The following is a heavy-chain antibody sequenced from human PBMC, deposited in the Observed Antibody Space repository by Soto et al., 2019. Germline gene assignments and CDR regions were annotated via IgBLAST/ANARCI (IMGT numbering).Heavy chain of an antibody. V-gene: IGHV4-59*01. CDR1: GGSISRYY. Sequence: SSETLSLTCTVSGGSISRYYWNWIRQPPGKGLEWIGYIYYSGSTNYNPSIKSRVTITVDTSKNQFSLKLSSVTAADTAVYYCARDPGSGSYYGWFDPWGQGTLVTVSS. CDR3: ARDPGSGSYYGWFDP. J-gene: IGHJ5*02. D-gene: IGHD3-10*01. CDR2: IYYSGST.